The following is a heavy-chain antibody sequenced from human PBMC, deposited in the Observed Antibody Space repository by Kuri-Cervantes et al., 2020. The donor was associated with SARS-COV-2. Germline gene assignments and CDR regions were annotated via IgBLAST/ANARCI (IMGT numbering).Heavy chain of an antibody. V-gene: IGHV5-10-1*01. CDR3: ASGSGWYPEYSQH. J-gene: IGHJ1*01. D-gene: IGHD6-19*01. CDR2: IDPSDSYT. CDR1: GYSFTSYW. Sequence: GGSLRLSCKGSGYSFTSYWISWVRQMPGKGLEWMGRIDPSDSYTNYSPSFQGHVTISADKSISTAYLQWSNLKASDTAMYYCASGSGWYPEYSQHWGQGTRVT.